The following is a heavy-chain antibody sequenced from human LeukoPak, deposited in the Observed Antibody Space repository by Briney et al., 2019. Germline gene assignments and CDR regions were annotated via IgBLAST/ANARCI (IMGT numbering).Heavy chain of an antibody. CDR3: ARVWHQWRDIDY. V-gene: IGHV4-34*01. CDR2: INHSGST. D-gene: IGHD6-19*01. Sequence: SETLSLTCAVYGGSFSGYYWSWIRQPPGKGLEWIGEINHSGSTNYNPSLKGRVTISVDTSKNQFSLKLSSVTAADTAVYYCARVWHQWRDIDYWGQGTLVTVSS. CDR1: GGSFSGYY. J-gene: IGHJ4*02.